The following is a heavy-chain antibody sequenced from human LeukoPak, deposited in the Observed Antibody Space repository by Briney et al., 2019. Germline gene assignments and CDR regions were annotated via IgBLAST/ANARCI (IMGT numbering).Heavy chain of an antibody. V-gene: IGHV4-4*07. Sequence: SETLSLTCTVSGGSISSYYWSWIRQPAGKGLEWIGHIYTSGSTNYNPSLKSRVTMSVDTSKNQFSLKLTSVTAADTAVYYCARVTYSSSSMSLDAFDIWGQGTMVTVSS. CDR2: IYTSGST. J-gene: IGHJ3*02. CDR1: GGSISSYY. D-gene: IGHD6-6*01. CDR3: ARVTYSSSSMSLDAFDI.